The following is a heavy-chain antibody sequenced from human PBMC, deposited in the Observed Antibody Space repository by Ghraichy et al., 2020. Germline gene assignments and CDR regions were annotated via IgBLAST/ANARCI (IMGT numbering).Heavy chain of an antibody. J-gene: IGHJ5*02. CDR1: GYTFTSYG. Sequence: ASVKVSCKASGYTFTSYGISWVRQAPGQGLEWMGWISAYNGNTNYAQKLQGRVTMTTDTSTSTAYMELRSLRSDDTAVYYGARDYRGSGYYYGDNWFDPWGQGTLVTVSS. V-gene: IGHV1-18*01. D-gene: IGHD3-22*01. CDR2: ISAYNGNT. CDR3: ARDYRGSGYYYGDNWFDP.